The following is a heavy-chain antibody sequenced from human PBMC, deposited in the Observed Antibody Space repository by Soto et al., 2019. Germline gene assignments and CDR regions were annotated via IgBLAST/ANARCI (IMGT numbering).Heavy chain of an antibody. D-gene: IGHD2-2*01. Sequence: QVELVESGGGVVQPGGSLRLACAASGFTFSSYGMHWVRQAPGKGLEWVAVIWFDGSKEFYAASVEGRFPISRDNSKNMVYLEMNSPRDVDTAVYYCARAVPAAKGWFDSWGQGNLVTVSS. CDR2: IWFDGSKE. CDR1: GFTFSSYG. J-gene: IGHJ5*01. CDR3: ARAVPAAKGWFDS. V-gene: IGHV3-33*01.